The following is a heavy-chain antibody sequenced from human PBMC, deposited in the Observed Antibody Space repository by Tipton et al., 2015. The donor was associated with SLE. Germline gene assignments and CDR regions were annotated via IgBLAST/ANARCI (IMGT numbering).Heavy chain of an antibody. V-gene: IGHV4-4*08. J-gene: IGHJ6*03. D-gene: IGHD3-10*01. CDR2: IYTSGST. Sequence: TLSLTCTVSGDSISNYFWTWLRQPPGKGLEWIGYIYTSGSTNSNPSLKSRVTISIDTSSNQFSLKLSSVTAADTAVYYCATGTLVGSWYYYMDVWGKGTAVTVSS. CDR3: ATGTLVGSWYYYMDV. CDR1: GDSISNYF.